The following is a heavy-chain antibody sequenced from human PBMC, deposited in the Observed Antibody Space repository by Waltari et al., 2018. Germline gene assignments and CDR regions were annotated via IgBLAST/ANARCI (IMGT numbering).Heavy chain of an antibody. V-gene: IGHV4-38-2*02. CDR1: GYSISSGYY. J-gene: IGHJ4*02. D-gene: IGHD3-3*01. CDR2: IYHSGST. CDR3: ARKSITIFGVVIHYFDY. Sequence: QVQLQESGPGLVKPSETLSLTCTVSGYSISSGYYWGWIRQPPGKGLEWIGSIYHSGSTYYNPSLKSRVTISVDTSKNQFSLKLSSVTAADTAVYYCARKSITIFGVVIHYFDYWGQGTLVTVSS.